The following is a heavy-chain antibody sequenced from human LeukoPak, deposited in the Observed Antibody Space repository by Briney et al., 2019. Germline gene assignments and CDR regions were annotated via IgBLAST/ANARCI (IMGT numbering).Heavy chain of an antibody. D-gene: IGHD6-13*01. CDR2: IWYDGSNK. CDR3: AREGAVVGSNYFFDS. Sequence: GGSLRLSCAASGFIFRNFGMHWVRQAPGKGLEWVAVIWYDGSNKYYADSVKGRFTISRDNSKNTLYLQMNSLRAEDTAVYYCAREGAVVGSNYFFDSWGQGTLVTVSS. V-gene: IGHV3-33*01. CDR1: GFIFRNFG. J-gene: IGHJ4*02.